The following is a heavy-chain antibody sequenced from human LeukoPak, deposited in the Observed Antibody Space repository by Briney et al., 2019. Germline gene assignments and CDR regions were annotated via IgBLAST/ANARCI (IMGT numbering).Heavy chain of an antibody. D-gene: IGHD2-15*01. CDR1: GYTFTSYD. CDR3: ARGPGYCSGGSCYDDY. J-gene: IGHJ4*02. CDR2: MNPNSGNT. Sequence: ASVKVSCEASGYTFTSYDINWVRQATGQGLEWMGWMNPNSGNTGYAQKFQGRVTMTRNTSISTAYMELSSLRSEDTAVYYCARGPGYCSGGSCYDDYWGQGTLVTVSS. V-gene: IGHV1-8*01.